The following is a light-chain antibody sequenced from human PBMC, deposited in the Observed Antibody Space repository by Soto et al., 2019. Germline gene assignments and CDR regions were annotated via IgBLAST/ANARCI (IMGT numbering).Light chain of an antibody. CDR2: GAS. V-gene: IGKV3-20*01. CDR3: QQYGSSSFT. CDR1: QIVSSSY. J-gene: IGKJ4*01. Sequence: EIVLTQSPGTLSLSPGERATLSCRASQIVSSSYLTWYQQNPGQAPRLLIYGASSRATGIPDRFSGSVSGTDFTLTISRLEPEDFAVYYCQQYGSSSFTFGGGTKVEIK.